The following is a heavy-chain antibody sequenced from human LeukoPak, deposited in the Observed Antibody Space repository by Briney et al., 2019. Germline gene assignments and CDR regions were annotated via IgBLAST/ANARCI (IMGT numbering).Heavy chain of an antibody. CDR3: ARGGRGGIPFDF. Sequence: GASVKVSCKASGYIFNSYYIFWARAAPGQRLEWLGWVNPNRGATNYAEMFQGRGTMTSDTSITTAYIELNRLRYDDTAIYYCARGGRGGIPFDFWGQGTLVTVSA. V-gene: IGHV1-2*02. CDR1: GYIFNSYY. D-gene: IGHD2-21*01. J-gene: IGHJ5*01. CDR2: VNPNRGAT.